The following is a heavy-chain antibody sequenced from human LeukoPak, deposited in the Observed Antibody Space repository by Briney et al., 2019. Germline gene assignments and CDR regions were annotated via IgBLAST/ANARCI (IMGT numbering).Heavy chain of an antibody. Sequence: SETLSLTCTVSGGSISSYYWTWIRQPPGKGLEWIGYMYSSGSINYHPSLKSRVTISIEMSKNQFSLRLSAVTAADTAVYYCARGGSGRNYPYFDYWGLGTLVTVSS. CDR2: MYSSGSI. V-gene: IGHV4-59*01. D-gene: IGHD3-10*01. CDR1: GGSISSYY. J-gene: IGHJ4*02. CDR3: ARGGSGRNYPYFDY.